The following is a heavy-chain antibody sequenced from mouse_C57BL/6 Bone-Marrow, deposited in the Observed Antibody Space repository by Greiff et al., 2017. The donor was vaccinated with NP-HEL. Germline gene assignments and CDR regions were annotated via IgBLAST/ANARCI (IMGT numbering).Heavy chain of an antibody. CDR3: TLIYDGPTWGY. V-gene: IGHV14-4*01. CDR1: GFNIKDDY. D-gene: IGHD2-3*01. CDR2: IDPENGDT. J-gene: IGHJ2*01. Sequence: EVKLVESGAELVRPGASVKLSCTASGFNIKDDYMHWVKQRPEQGLEWIGWIDPENGDTEYASKFQGKATITADTSSNTAYLQLSSLTSEDTAVYYCTLIYDGPTWGYWGQGTTLTVSS.